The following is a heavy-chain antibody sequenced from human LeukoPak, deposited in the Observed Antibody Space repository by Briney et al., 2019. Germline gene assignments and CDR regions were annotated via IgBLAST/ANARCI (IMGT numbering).Heavy chain of an antibody. Sequence: ASVKVSCKASGYTFTSYDINWVRQATGQGLEWMGWMNPNSGNTGYAQKFQGRVTMTRDTSTSTVYMELSSLTSDDTAVYYCARNGVGSGSYEPASYFYYMDVWGKGTTVTVSS. CDR3: ARNGVGSGSYEPASYFYYMDV. V-gene: IGHV1-8*01. CDR1: GYTFTSYD. J-gene: IGHJ6*03. CDR2: MNPNSGNT. D-gene: IGHD3-10*01.